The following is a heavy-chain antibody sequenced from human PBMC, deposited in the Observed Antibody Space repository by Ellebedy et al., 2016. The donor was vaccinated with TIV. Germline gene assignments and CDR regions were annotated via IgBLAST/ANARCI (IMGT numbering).Heavy chain of an antibody. Sequence: GGSLRLSXAASGFTFTSHAMSWVRQAPGKGLEWVSSISGSGGSTYYAESVKGRFTISRDNSKNTLYVQMNSLRAEDTAVYYCAKGHRYGMDVWGQGTTVTVSS. CDR2: ISGSGGST. V-gene: IGHV3-23*01. J-gene: IGHJ6*02. CDR3: AKGHRYGMDV. CDR1: GFTFTSHA.